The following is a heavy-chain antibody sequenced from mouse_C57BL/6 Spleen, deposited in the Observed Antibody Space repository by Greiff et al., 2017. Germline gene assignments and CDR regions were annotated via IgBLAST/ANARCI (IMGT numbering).Heavy chain of an antibody. J-gene: IGHJ4*01. V-gene: IGHV1-55*01. Sequence: QVQLQQPGAELVKPGASVQMSCKASGYTFTSYWITWVKQRPGQGLEWIGEIYPGSGSTNYNEKFKSKATLTVDTSSSTAYMQLSSLTSEDSAVYYCAKRDYGYYYAMGYWGQGASVTVSS. CDR3: AKRDYGYYYAMGY. CDR1: GYTFTSYW. CDR2: IYPGSGST. D-gene: IGHD1-1*02.